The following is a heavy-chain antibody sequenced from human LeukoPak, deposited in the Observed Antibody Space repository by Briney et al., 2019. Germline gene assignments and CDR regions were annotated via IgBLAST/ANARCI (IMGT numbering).Heavy chain of an antibody. J-gene: IGHJ5*02. CDR1: GGSISSYY. D-gene: IGHD6-19*01. V-gene: IGHV4-4*07. CDR2: IYTSGST. CDR3: ARGKSSGWKIGFDP. Sequence: PSETLSLTCTVSGGSISSYYWSWIRQPAGKGLEWIGRIYTSGSTNYNPSLKSRVTMSVDTSKNQFSLKLSSVTAAGTAVYYCARGKSSGWKIGFDPWGQGTLVTVSS.